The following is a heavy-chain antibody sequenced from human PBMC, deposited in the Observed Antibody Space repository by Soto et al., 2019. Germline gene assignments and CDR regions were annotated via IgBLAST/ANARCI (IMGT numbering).Heavy chain of an antibody. CDR3: AKAGFSGSWSPTDFDY. J-gene: IGHJ4*02. CDR2: ISGTGYNT. Sequence: EVQLLESGGGLVKPGGSLRLSCAASGFTFTSYAMNWVRLAPGKGLEWVSAISGTGYNTYYADSVKGRFTISRDNTKNTLCLQKNSLRAEDTAVYYCAKAGFSGSWSPTDFDYWGQGTLVTVSS. V-gene: IGHV3-23*01. D-gene: IGHD6-13*01. CDR1: GFTFTSYA.